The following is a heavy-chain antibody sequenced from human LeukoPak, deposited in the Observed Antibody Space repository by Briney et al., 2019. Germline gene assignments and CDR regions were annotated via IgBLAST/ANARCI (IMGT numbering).Heavy chain of an antibody. Sequence: SETLSLTCTVSGYSISSGYYWGWIRQPPGKGLEWIGSIYRSGTTNYKPSLKSRVTISLDKSRNHFSLKLTSVTAADSAVYYCARRSPYSTGWLSYFDYWGQGALVTVSS. CDR1: GYSISSGYY. D-gene: IGHD6-19*01. CDR3: ARRSPYSTGWLSYFDY. CDR2: IYRSGTT. V-gene: IGHV4-38-2*02. J-gene: IGHJ4*02.